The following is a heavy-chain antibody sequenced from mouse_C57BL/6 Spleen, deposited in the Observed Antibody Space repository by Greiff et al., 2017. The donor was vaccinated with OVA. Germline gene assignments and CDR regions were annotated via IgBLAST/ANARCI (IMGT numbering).Heavy chain of an antibody. CDR3: SINNGYSTWFAY. CDR2: IWTGGGT. V-gene: IGHV2-9-1*01. J-gene: IGHJ3*01. Sequence: VQLVESGPGLVAPSQCLSITCTVSGFSLTSYAISWVRQPPGQGLEWLGVIWTGGGTNYNSALKSRLSISKDNSKCQVFLKMNSLQTYDAARYYCSINNGYSTWFAYWGQGTLVTVSA. CDR1: GFSLTSYA.